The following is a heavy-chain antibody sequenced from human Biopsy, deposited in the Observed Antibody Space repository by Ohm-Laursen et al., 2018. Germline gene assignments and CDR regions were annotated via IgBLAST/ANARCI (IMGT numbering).Heavy chain of an antibody. J-gene: IGHJ6*02. D-gene: IGHD3-16*01. CDR2: INHRGST. CDR1: GGSFNGYY. CDR3: ARAVDYYDPYYYYGLDV. V-gene: IGHV4-34*01. Sequence: QTLSLTCAVYGGSFNGYYWSWIRQPPGKGLEWIGEINHRGSTNYNPSLKSRVTISVDTSKNQFSLKLRSVTAADTAVYYCARAVDYYDPYYYYGLDVWGQGTTVTVSS.